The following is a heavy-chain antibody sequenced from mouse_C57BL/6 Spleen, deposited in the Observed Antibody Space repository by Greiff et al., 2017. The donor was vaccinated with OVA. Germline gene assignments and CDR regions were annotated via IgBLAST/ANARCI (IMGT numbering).Heavy chain of an antibody. V-gene: IGHV5-17*01. CDR3: ARDYSNYEGFFDY. Sequence: EVMLVESGGGLVKPGGSLKLSCAASGFTFSDYGMHWVRQAPEKGLEWVAYISSGSSTIYYADTVKGRFTLSRDNAKITLFLQMTSLRSEDTAMDYCARDYSNYEGFFDYWGQGTTLTVSS. CDR1: GFTFSDYG. D-gene: IGHD2-5*01. J-gene: IGHJ2*01. CDR2: ISSGSSTI.